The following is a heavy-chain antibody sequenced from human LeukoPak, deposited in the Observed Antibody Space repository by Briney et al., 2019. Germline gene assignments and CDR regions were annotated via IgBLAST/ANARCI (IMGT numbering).Heavy chain of an antibody. D-gene: IGHD3-22*01. J-gene: IGHJ4*02. CDR3: ARASYDSGGYYLGAGVRADY. V-gene: IGHV3-48*01. CDR1: GFTFDSYA. CDR2: ISSSSSTI. Sequence: GGSLRLSCAASGFTFDSYAMSWVRQAPGKGLEWVSYISSSSSTIYYAGSVMGRFTISRDNAKNSLYLQMNSLRSEDTAVYYCARASYDSGGYYLGAGVRADYWGQGTLVTVSS.